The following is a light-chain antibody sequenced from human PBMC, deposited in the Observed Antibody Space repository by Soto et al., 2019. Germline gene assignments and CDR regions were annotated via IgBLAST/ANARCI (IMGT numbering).Light chain of an antibody. J-gene: IGKJ3*01. CDR1: QSVSSNY. Sequence: EIVLTQSPGTLSLSPGQRATLSCRASQSVSSNYLAWYQQKPGQAPRLLIYGASSRATGIPDRFSGSGSGTDFTLTISRLEPEDCAVYYCQQYGSSITFGPGTKVDIK. CDR3: QQYGSSIT. CDR2: GAS. V-gene: IGKV3-20*01.